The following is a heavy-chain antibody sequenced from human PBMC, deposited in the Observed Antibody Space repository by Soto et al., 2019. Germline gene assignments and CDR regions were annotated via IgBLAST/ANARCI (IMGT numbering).Heavy chain of an antibody. CDR1: GGTFSSYA. CDR3: AGSDEAFEPADAFDI. J-gene: IGHJ3*02. CDR2: IIPIFGTA. Sequence: QVQLVQSGAEVKKPGSSVKVSCKASGGTFSSYAINWVRQAPGQGLEWMGGIIPIFGTANYAQKFQGRVTITADESTSTAYRELSSLRSEDTAVYYCAGSDEAFEPADAFDIWGQGTMVTVSS. V-gene: IGHV1-69*01.